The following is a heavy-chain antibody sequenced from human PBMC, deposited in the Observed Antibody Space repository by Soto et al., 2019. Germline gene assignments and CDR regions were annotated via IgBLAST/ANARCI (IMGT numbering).Heavy chain of an antibody. V-gene: IGHV4-39*01. J-gene: IGHJ6*02. Sequence: PSETLSLTCTVSGGSISSSSYYWGWIRQPPGKGLEWIGSIYYSGSTYYNPSLKSRVTISVDTSKNQFSLKLSSVTAADTAVYYCARGGVENNWIPEGYYYGMDVWGQGTTVTVSS. CDR1: GGSISSSSYY. CDR2: IYYSGST. CDR3: ARGGVENNWIPEGYYYGMDV. D-gene: IGHD1-20*01.